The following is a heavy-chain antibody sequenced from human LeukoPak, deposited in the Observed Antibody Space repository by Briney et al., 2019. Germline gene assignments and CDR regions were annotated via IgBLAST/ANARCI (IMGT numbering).Heavy chain of an antibody. D-gene: IGHD6-19*01. CDR2: IRYDGSNK. CDR1: GFTFSSYG. J-gene: IGHJ4*02. Sequence: PGGSLRLSCAASGFTFSSYGMHWVRQAPGKGLEWVAFIRYDGSNKYYADSVKGRFTISRDNSKNTLYLQMNSLRAEDTAVYYCARDLTVAGTSSGFDYWGQGTLVTVSS. CDR3: ARDLTVAGTSSGFDY. V-gene: IGHV3-30*02.